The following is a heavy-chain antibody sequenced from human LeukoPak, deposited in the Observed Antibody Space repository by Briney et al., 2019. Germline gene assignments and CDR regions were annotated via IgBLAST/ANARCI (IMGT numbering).Heavy chain of an antibody. CDR3: AKDDPPYYYDSSGYSQFDY. CDR2: ISGSGGST. J-gene: IGHJ4*02. Sequence: GGSLRLSCGASGFTFSSYAMSWVRQAPGKGLEWVSAISGSGGSTYYADSVKGRFTISRDNSKNTLYLQMNSLRAEDTAVYYCAKDDPPYYYDSSGYSQFDYWGQGTLVTVSS. CDR1: GFTFSSYA. V-gene: IGHV3-23*01. D-gene: IGHD3-22*01.